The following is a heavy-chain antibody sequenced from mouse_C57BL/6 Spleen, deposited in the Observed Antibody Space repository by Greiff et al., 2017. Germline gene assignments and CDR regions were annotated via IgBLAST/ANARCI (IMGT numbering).Heavy chain of an antibody. CDR2: INPNNGGT. Sequence: VQLQQSGPELVKPGASVKISCKASGYTFTDYYMNWVKQSHGKSLEWIGDINPNNGGTSYNQKFKGKATLTVDKSSSTAYMELRSLTSEDSAVYNCARGDDYLAWFAYWGQGTLVTVSA. D-gene: IGHD2-4*01. V-gene: IGHV1-26*01. J-gene: IGHJ3*01. CDR3: ARGDDYLAWFAY. CDR1: GYTFTDYY.